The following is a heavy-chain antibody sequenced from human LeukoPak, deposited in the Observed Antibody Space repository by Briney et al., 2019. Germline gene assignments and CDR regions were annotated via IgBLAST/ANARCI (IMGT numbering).Heavy chain of an antibody. Sequence: GGSLRLSCAASGFTFSSYCMNWVRQPPGKGLAWVSYMSSSSTIYYAESVKERFTISGDNAKNSLYLQMNHLSDEDTAVYYCARDYYRVVQGLPEFYYMDVWGKGTTVTVSS. J-gene: IGHJ6*03. CDR1: GFTFSSYC. CDR2: MSSSSTI. CDR3: ARDYYRVVQGLPEFYYMDV. V-gene: IGHV3-48*02. D-gene: IGHD3-10*01.